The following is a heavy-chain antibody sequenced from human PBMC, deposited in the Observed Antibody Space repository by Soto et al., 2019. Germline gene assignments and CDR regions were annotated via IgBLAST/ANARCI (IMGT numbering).Heavy chain of an antibody. D-gene: IGHD3-3*01. V-gene: IGHV3-23*01. CDR1: GFSFSSYA. CDR2: SSGSGGTT. Sequence: GGSLRLSCAAAGFSFSSYAMSWVRQGPGKGLEWVSSSSGSGGTTYYADSVKGRFTISRDNSKNTLYLQMNSLRAEDTAVYYCAKRYDFWSGHLDYWGQGTLVTVSS. J-gene: IGHJ4*02. CDR3: AKRYDFWSGHLDY.